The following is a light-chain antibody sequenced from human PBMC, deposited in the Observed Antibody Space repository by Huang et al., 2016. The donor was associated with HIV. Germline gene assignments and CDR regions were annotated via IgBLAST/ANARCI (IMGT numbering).Light chain of an antibody. CDR1: QTVLYSLNKKNY. CDR2: WAT. J-gene: IGKJ1*01. CDR3: LQYYSVPQT. V-gene: IGKV4-1*01. Sequence: DIVMTQSPDSLAVSPGERATINCKSSQTVLYSLNKKNYLAWFQKKPGRPPKLCIYWATTRESGVPDRFSGSGSGTDFTLTINNLQAEDVAVYFCLQYYSVPQTFGHGTKVEIK.